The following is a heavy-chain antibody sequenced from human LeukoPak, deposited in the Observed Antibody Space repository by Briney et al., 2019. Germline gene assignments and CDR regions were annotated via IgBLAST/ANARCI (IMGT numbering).Heavy chain of an antibody. CDR2: INPNSGGT. V-gene: IGHV1-2*04. Sequence: GASVKVSCKASGYTFTGYYMHWVRQAPGQGLEWMGWINPNSGGTNYAQKFQGWVTMTRDTSISTAYMELSRLRSDDTAVYYCARDYCDSSGSLYYYYGMDVWGQGTTVTVSS. CDR1: GYTFTGYY. CDR3: ARDYCDSSGSLYYYYGMDV. D-gene: IGHD3-22*01. J-gene: IGHJ6*02.